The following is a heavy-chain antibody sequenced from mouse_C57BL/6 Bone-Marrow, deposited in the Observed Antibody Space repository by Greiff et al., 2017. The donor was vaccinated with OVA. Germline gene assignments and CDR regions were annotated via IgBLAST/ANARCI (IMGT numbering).Heavy chain of an antibody. J-gene: IGHJ2*01. CDR2: INPNNGGT. CDR3: ARWGYDYANFDY. Sequence: VQLQQSGPELVKPGASVKISCKASGYTFTDYYMNWVKQSHGKSLEWIGDINPNNGGTSYNQKFKGKATLTVDKSSSTAYMELRSLTSEDSAVYYCARWGYDYANFDYWGQGTTLTVSS. CDR1: GYTFTDYY. V-gene: IGHV1-26*01. D-gene: IGHD2-4*01.